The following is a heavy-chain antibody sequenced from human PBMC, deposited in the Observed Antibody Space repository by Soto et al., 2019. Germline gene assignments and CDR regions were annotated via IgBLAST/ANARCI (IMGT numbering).Heavy chain of an antibody. J-gene: IGHJ5*02. CDR3: ATSLWFGTQVEL. D-gene: IGHD3-10*01. V-gene: IGHV4-34*01. CDR1: GGYFNDNY. CDR2: ISRSGTT. Sequence: QVQLQQWGAGLLKPSETLSLSCAVYGGYFNDNYYTWFRQPPGKGLEWIGEISRSGTTKYIPSLKSRASISCDTSKPQVSLKVTSVTAADTAVYYCATSLWFGTQVELWGQGALVTVSS.